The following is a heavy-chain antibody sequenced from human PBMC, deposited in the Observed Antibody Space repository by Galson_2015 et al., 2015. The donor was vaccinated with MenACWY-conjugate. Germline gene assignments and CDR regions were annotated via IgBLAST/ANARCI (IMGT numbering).Heavy chain of an antibody. J-gene: IGHJ4*02. V-gene: IGHV1-18*01. CDR2: ISGYNGNT. CDR1: GYTFNNFG. Sequence: SVKVSCKASGYTFNNFGIGWVRQAPGQGLEWMGWISGYNGNTNYVQKLQGRVTMTTDTSTSTAYMKPRSLKSDDTAEYYCARLSRVVYDRSCYYLLYYFDYWGLGTLVTVSS. D-gene: IGHD3-22*01. CDR3: ARLSRVVYDRSCYYLLYYFDY.